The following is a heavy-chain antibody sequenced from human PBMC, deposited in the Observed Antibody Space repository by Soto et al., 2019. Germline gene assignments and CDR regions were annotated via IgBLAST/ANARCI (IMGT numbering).Heavy chain of an antibody. J-gene: IGHJ4*02. D-gene: IGHD1-26*01. CDR2: IIPIFGTA. V-gene: IGHV1-69*12. CDR1: GGTFSSYA. Sequence: QVQLVQSGAEVKKPGSSVKVSCKASGGTFSSYAISWVRQAPGQGLGWMGGIIPIFGTANYAQKFQGRVTITADESTSTADRELSSLRCEDTAVYYCASPTSRGSYLGGFDYWGQGTLVTVSS. CDR3: ASPTSRGSYLGGFDY.